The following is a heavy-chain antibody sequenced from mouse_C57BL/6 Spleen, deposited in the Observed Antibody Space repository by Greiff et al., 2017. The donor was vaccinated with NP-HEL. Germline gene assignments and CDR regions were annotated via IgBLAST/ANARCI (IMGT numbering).Heavy chain of an antibody. J-gene: IGHJ2*01. V-gene: IGHV3-6*01. Sequence: EVKLQESGPGLVKPSQSLSLTCSVTGYSITSGYYWNWIRQFPGNKLEWMGYISYDGSNNYNPSLKNRISHTRDTSKNQFFLKLNSVTTEDTATYYCARVGRDFDYWGQGTTLTVSS. D-gene: IGHD4-1*01. CDR1: GYSITSGYY. CDR2: ISYDGSN. CDR3: ARVGRDFDY.